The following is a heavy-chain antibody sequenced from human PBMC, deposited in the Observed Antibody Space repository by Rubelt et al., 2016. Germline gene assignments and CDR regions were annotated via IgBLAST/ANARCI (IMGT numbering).Heavy chain of an antibody. CDR3: ARPWSGYSIDY. J-gene: IGHJ4*02. Sequence: SGQPGRSLRLSCTASGFIFGDYAMHWVRQSPGQGLEWVSGITWNSGSIGYADSVKSRFTISRDNAKNSLSLQMNSLRPEDTAVYYCARPWSGYSIDYWGQGTLVTVSS. CDR1: GFIFGDYA. D-gene: IGHD3-3*01. V-gene: IGHV3-9*01. CDR2: ITWNSGSI.